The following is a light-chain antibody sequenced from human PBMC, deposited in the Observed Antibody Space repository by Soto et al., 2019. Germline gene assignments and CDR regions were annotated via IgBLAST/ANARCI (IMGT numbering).Light chain of an antibody. CDR3: QQYDNSLYT. Sequence: EIVLTQSPGTLSLSPGERVTLSCRASQSVSSTYLAWYQQKPRQAPRLLIYGASSRATGIPDRFSGSGSGTDFTLTISRLEPEDFAVYYCQQYDNSLYTFGQGTKLEIK. J-gene: IGKJ2*01. CDR1: QSVSSTY. CDR2: GAS. V-gene: IGKV3-20*01.